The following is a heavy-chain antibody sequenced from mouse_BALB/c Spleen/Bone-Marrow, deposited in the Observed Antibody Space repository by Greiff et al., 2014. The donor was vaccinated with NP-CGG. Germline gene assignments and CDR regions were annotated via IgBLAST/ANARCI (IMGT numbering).Heavy chain of an antibody. CDR2: IWGDGST. CDR1: GFSLTSYG. D-gene: IGHD3-3*01. V-gene: IGHV2-3*01. J-gene: IGHJ3*01. Sequence: VKLMESGPGLVAPSQSLSITCTVSGFSLTSYGVSWVRQPPGKGLEWLGVIWGDGSTNYRSALISRLSISRDNSKSQVFLKLNSLQTDDTATYYGRGGPGFAYWGQGTLVTVSA. CDR3: RGGPGFAY.